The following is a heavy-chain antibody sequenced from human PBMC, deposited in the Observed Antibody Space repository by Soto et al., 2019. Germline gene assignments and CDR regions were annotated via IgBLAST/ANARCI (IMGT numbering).Heavy chain of an antibody. CDR2: IDTVGDT. CDR1: GFTFSTYD. V-gene: IGHV3-13*01. J-gene: IGHJ6*02. Sequence: EVQLVESGGGLVQPGGSLRLSCAASGFTFSTYDMHWVRQATGKGLEWVSAIDTVGDTWYAGSVKGRITISRENAKNSLYLQMDRLSAGDTDVYYCVREIVPAGSHFYYGLDVWGQGTTVTVSS. D-gene: IGHD2-2*01. CDR3: VREIVPAGSHFYYGLDV.